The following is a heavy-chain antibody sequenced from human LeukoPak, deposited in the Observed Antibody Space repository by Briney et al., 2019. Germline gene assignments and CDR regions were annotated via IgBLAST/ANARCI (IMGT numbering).Heavy chain of an antibody. V-gene: IGHV4-4*02. CDR2: IYHSGST. D-gene: IGHD4/OR15-4a*01. J-gene: IGHJ4*02. CDR3: ARVRQEKVLDY. CDR1: GGSISSSNW. Sequence: SETLSLTCAVSGGSISSSNWWSWVRQPPGKGLEWIGEIYHSGSTNYNPSLKSRVIISVDKSKNQSSLKLSSVTAADTAVSYCARVRQEKVLDYWGQGTLVTVSS.